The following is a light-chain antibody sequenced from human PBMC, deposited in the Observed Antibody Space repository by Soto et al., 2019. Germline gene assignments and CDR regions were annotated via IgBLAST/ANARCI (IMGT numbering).Light chain of an antibody. Sequence: QSALTQLPSASGSPGQSVAISCTGTSSDVGGYNYVSWYQQHPGKAPKLMIYEVNKRPSWVPDRFSGSKSGNTASLTVSGLQAEDEADYYCSSYAGSSNVFGTGTKVTVL. J-gene: IGLJ1*01. CDR3: SSYAGSSNV. V-gene: IGLV2-8*01. CDR1: SSDVGGYNY. CDR2: EVN.